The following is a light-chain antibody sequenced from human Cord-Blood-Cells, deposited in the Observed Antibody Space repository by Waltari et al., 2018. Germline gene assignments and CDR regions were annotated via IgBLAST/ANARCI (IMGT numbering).Light chain of an antibody. Sequence: QSVLTQPPSASGTPGQRVTISCSGSSSNIGSNTVNWYQPLPGTAPKLLIYMKNQRPSGFPARFSGSSSGTSASLAISGLQSEDEADYYCAAWDDSLNGPVFGTGTKVTVL. V-gene: IGLV1-44*01. J-gene: IGLJ1*01. CDR1: SSNIGSNT. CDR3: AAWDDSLNGPV. CDR2: MKN.